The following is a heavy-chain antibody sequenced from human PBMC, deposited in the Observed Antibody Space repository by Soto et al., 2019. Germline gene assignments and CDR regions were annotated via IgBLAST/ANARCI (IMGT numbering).Heavy chain of an antibody. CDR1: GGTFSSYT. J-gene: IGHJ4*02. D-gene: IGHD5-12*01. CDR3: ARAPRYSGYEIDY. V-gene: IGHV1-69*02. CDR2: IIPILGIA. Sequence: QVQLVQSGAEVKKPGSSVKVSCKASGGTFSSYTISWVRQAPGQGLEWMGRIIPILGIANYAQKVQGSVTITADKSTSTAYMELSSLRSEDTAVYYCARAPRYSGYEIDYWGQGTLVTVSS.